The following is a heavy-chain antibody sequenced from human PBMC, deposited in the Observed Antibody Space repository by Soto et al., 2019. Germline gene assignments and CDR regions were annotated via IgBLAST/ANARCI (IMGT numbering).Heavy chain of an antibody. J-gene: IGHJ3*02. V-gene: IGHV1-69*13. CDR3: AGWRKYSYGPPDAFDI. D-gene: IGHD5-18*01. CDR2: IIPIFGTA. Sequence: SVKVSCKAPGGTFSCYALRWVRQAPGQGLEWMGGIIPIFGTANYAQKFQGRVTITADESTSTAYMELSSLRSEDTAVYYCAGWRKYSYGPPDAFDIWGQGTMVTVSS. CDR1: GGTFSCYA.